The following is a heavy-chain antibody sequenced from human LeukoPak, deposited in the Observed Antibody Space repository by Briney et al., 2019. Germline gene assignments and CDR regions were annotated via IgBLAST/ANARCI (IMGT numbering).Heavy chain of an antibody. CDR2: IIPIFGTA. D-gene: IGHD3-22*01. CDR3: ARDYDSSGYYPRLPDAFDI. CDR1: GGTFSSYA. J-gene: IGHJ3*02. Sequence: SVKVSCKASGGTFSSYAISWVRQAPGQGLEWMGRIIPIFGTANYAQKFQGRVTITTDESTSTAYMELSSLRSEDTAVYYCARDYDSSGYYPRLPDAFDIWGQGTMVTVSS. V-gene: IGHV1-69*05.